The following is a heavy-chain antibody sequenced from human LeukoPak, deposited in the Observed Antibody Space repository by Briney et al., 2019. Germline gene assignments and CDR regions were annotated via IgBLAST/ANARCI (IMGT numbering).Heavy chain of an antibody. Sequence: GGSLRLSCAASGFIFSGYSMNWVRRTPGKGLQWVSSISNDGTYIYYADSVQGRFTVSRDNAKNSLFLQMNSLRAEDTAVYYCARGVPYDSWSGPHYSDYWGQGTLVTVSS. J-gene: IGHJ4*02. D-gene: IGHD3-3*01. CDR3: ARGVPYDSWSGPHYSDY. CDR2: ISNDGTYI. CDR1: GFIFSGYS. V-gene: IGHV3-21*06.